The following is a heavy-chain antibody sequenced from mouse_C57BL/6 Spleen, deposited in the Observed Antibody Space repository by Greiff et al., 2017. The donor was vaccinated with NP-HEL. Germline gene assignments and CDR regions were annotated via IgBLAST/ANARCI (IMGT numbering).Heavy chain of an antibody. CDR2: IDPSDSYT. Sequence: QVQLQQPGAELVMPGASVKLSCKASGYTFTSYWMHWVKQRPGQGLEWIGEIDPSDSYTNYIQKFKGKSTLTVDKSSSTAYMQLSSLTSEDSAVYYCARQNWDSAMDYWGQGTSVTVSS. D-gene: IGHD4-1*01. V-gene: IGHV1-69*01. CDR1: GYTFTSYW. J-gene: IGHJ4*01. CDR3: ARQNWDSAMDY.